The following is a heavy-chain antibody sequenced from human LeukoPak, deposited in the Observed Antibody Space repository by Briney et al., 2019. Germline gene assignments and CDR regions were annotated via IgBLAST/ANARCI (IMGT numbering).Heavy chain of an antibody. CDR2: VIPILGIA. CDR3: ARDQLVGATSY. D-gene: IGHD1-26*01. V-gene: IGHV1-69*04. CDR1: GGTFSSYA. J-gene: IGHJ4*02. Sequence: SVKVSCKASGGTFSSYAISWVRQAPGQGLEWMGRVIPILGIANYAQKFQGRVTITADKSTSTAYMELSSLRSEDTAVYYCARDQLVGATSYWGQGTLVTVSS.